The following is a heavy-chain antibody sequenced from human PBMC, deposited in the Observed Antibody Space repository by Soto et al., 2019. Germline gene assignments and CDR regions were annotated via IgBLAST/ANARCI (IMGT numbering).Heavy chain of an antibody. CDR2: ICGSGGST. CDR3: AKDSDTAEGYFDC. V-gene: IGHV3-23*01. D-gene: IGHD5-18*01. CDR1: GFTFSSYA. Sequence: GSLRLACAASGFTFSSYAMRWVRQAPGKGLEWVSAICGSGGSTYYADSVKGRFTISRDNSKNTLYLQMNSLRAEDTAVYYCAKDSDTAEGYFDCWGQGTPVTVSS. J-gene: IGHJ4*02.